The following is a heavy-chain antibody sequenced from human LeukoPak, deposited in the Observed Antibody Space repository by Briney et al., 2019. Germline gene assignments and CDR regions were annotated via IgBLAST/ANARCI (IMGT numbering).Heavy chain of an antibody. Sequence: GRSLRLSCAASGFTFSSYGMHWVRQAPGKGLEWVAVISYDGSNKYYADSVKGRFTISRDNSKNTLYLQMNSLRAEDTAVYYCAKDLITMIVVLWEGNAFDIWGQGAMVTVSS. CDR1: GFTFSSYG. J-gene: IGHJ3*02. CDR2: ISYDGSNK. V-gene: IGHV3-30*18. D-gene: IGHD3-22*01. CDR3: AKDLITMIVVLWEGNAFDI.